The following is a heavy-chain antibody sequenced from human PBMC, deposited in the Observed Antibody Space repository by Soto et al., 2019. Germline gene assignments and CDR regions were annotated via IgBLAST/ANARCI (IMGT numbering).Heavy chain of an antibody. Sequence: PSQTLSLTCAISGDSVSSNSAAWNWIRQSPSRGLEWLGRAYYRSQWYYDSAVSVRSRITVIPDTSKNQFSLQLNSVTPEDTAVYYCARHGGPSTPLRAFDIWGQGTMVTVSS. CDR2: AYYRSQWYY. CDR3: ARHGGPSTPLRAFDI. D-gene: IGHD3-16*01. CDR1: GDSVSSNSAA. J-gene: IGHJ3*02. V-gene: IGHV6-1*01.